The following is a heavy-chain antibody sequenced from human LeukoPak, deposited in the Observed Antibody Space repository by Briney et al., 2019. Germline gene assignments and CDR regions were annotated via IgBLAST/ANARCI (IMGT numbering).Heavy chain of an antibody. Sequence: GGSLRLSCAASGFTFISYAMHWVRQSPGKGLEWVAVISYDGSNKYYADSVKGRFTISRDNSKNTLYLQMNSLRAEDTAVYSCAKDQWLVLDYWGQGTLVTVSS. CDR1: GFTFISYA. D-gene: IGHD6-19*01. CDR2: ISYDGSNK. CDR3: AKDQWLVLDY. V-gene: IGHV3-30*04. J-gene: IGHJ4*02.